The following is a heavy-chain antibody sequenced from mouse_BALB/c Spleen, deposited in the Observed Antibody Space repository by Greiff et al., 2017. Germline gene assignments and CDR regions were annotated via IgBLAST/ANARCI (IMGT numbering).Heavy chain of an antibody. D-gene: IGHD1-1*02. CDR2: INPYNDGT. J-gene: IGHJ4*01. CDR3: AYGGYPDYYAMDY. V-gene: IGHV1-14*01. Sequence: VQLQQSGPELVKPGASVKMSCKASGYTFTSYVMHWVKQTPGQGLEWIGYINPYNDGTKYNEKFKGKATLTSDKSSSTAYMELSSLTSEDSAVYYCAYGGYPDYYAMDYWGQGTSVTVSS. CDR1: GYTFTSYV.